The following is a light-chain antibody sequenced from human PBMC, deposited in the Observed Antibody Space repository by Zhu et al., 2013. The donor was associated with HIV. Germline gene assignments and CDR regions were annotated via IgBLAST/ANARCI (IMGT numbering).Light chain of an antibody. Sequence: EIVLTQSPGTLSLSPGERATLSCRASQTVSSNYLAWYQQKPGQAPRLLMYGASNRATGIPDRFSGSGSGTDFTLTISSLQPEDGATYYCQQYDDLRITFGQGTRLDIK. CDR2: GAS. CDR1: QTVSSNY. CDR3: QQYDDLRIT. J-gene: IGKJ5*01. V-gene: IGKV3-20*01.